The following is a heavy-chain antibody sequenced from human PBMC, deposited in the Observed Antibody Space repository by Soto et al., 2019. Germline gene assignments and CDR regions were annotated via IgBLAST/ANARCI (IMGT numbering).Heavy chain of an antibody. Sequence: ASVKVSCKASGYTFTSYAMHWVRQAPGQRLEWMGWINAGNGNTKYSQKFQGRVTITRDTSASTAYMELRSLRSDDTAVYYCARGLYPSYYYYGMDVWGQGTTVTVSS. J-gene: IGHJ6*02. V-gene: IGHV1-3*01. CDR1: GYTFTSYA. CDR2: INAGNGNT. CDR3: ARGLYPSYYYYGMDV.